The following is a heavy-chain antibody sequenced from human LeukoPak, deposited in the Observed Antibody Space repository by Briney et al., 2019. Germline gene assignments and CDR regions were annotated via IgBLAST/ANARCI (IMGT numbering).Heavy chain of an antibody. J-gene: IGHJ4*02. D-gene: IGHD3-10*01. CDR1: GGSISSYY. CDR2: IYYSGST. V-gene: IGHV4-59*12. CDR3: ARDNNHYYGSGSYYFNNFDY. Sequence: PSETLSLTCTVSGGSISSYYWSWIRQPPGKGLEWIGYIYYSGSTNYNPSLKSRVTMSVDTSKNQFSLKLSSVTAADTAVYYCARDNNHYYGSGSYYFNNFDYWGQGTLVTVSS.